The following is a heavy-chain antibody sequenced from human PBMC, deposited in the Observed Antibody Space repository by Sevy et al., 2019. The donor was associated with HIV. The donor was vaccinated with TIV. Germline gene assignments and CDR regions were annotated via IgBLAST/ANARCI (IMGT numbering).Heavy chain of an antibody. Sequence: GGSLRLSCAASGFTFSNAWMSWVRQAPGKGLEWVGRIKSKTDGGTTDYAAPGKGRFTISRDDSKNTLYLQMNSLKTEDTDVYYCTTASQKYYDYVWGSYFTPLDAFDIWGQGTMVTVSS. CDR1: GFTFSNAW. V-gene: IGHV3-15*01. CDR3: TTASQKYYDYVWGSYFTPLDAFDI. CDR2: IKSKTDGGTT. D-gene: IGHD3-16*01. J-gene: IGHJ3*02.